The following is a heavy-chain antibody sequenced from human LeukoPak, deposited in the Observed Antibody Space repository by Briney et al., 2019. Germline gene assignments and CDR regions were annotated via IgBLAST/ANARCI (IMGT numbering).Heavy chain of an antibody. V-gene: IGHV4-59*12. CDR2: IYYSGST. Sequence: SETLSLTCTVSGGSISSYYWSWIRQPPGKGLEWIGYIYYSGSTNYNPSLKSRVTISVDTSKNQFSLNLSSVTAADTAVYYCAMIVVALGVPFDYWGQGTLVTVSS. D-gene: IGHD3-22*01. J-gene: IGHJ4*02. CDR3: AMIVVALGVPFDY. CDR1: GGSISSYY.